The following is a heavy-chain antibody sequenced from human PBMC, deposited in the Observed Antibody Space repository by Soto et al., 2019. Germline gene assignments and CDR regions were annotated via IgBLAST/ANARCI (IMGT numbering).Heavy chain of an antibody. CDR1: GYSFTSYW. CDR2: IYPGDSDT. CDR3: ARHPTVDGGWFDP. Sequence: GESLKISCKGSGYSFTSYWISWVRQMPGKGLEWMGIIYPGDSDTRYSPSFQGQVTISADKSISTAYLQWSSLKASDTAMYYCARHPTVDGGWFDPWGQGTLVTVSS. D-gene: IGHD4-4*01. V-gene: IGHV5-51*01. J-gene: IGHJ5*02.